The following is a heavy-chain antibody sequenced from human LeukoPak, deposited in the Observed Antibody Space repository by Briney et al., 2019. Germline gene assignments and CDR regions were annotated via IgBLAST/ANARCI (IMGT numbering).Heavy chain of an antibody. CDR2: TSGSGAGT. J-gene: IGHJ4*02. V-gene: IGHV3-23*01. CDR3: ATNTSSWSFGY. D-gene: IGHD6-13*01. CDR1: GFTFSSYA. Sequence: GGSLRLSCAASGFTFSSYAMSWVRQAPGKGLEWVSATSGSGAGTYYADSVKGRFTISRDNSKNTLYLQMHSLRAEDTAVYYCATNTSSWSFGYWGQGTLVTVSS.